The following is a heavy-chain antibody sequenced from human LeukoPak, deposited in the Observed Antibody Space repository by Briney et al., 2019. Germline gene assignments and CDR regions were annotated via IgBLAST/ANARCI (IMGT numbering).Heavy chain of an antibody. CDR3: ARHSSGWYSWFDP. D-gene: IGHD6-19*01. CDR2: IYYSGST. Sequence: SETLSLTCTVSGGSISSYYWSWIRQPPGKGLEWIGYIYYSGSTNYNPSLKSRATISVDTSKNQFSLKLSSVTAADTAVYYCARHSSGWYSWFDPWGQGTLVTVSS. CDR1: GGSISSYY. J-gene: IGHJ5*02. V-gene: IGHV4-59*08.